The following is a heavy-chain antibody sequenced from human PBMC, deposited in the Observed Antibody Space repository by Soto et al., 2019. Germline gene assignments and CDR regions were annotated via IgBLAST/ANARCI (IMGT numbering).Heavy chain of an antibody. CDR2: IYYDGST. V-gene: IGHV4-39*01. CDR1: GGSITSTIDY. CDR3: ARRGSTSWRNRFDC. J-gene: IGHJ5*01. D-gene: IGHD6-13*01. Sequence: PSETLSLTCSVSGGSITSTIDYWGWIRQSPGKGLEWIGNIYYDGSTFYNPSLKSRGTISVDTSTRQFSLRVSSVTAADTAVYYCARRGSTSWRNRFDCWGHGTLVTVSS.